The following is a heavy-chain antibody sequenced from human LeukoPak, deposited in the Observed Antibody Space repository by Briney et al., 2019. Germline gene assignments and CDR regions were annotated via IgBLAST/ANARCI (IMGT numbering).Heavy chain of an antibody. CDR2: IYYSGST. J-gene: IGHJ5*02. D-gene: IGHD3-10*01. CDR3: ARGGYYGSGNDFRFDP. V-gene: IGHV4-59*01. Sequence: SETLSLTCAVSGGSISSYYWSWIRQPPGKGLEWIGYIYYSGSTNYNPSLKSRVTISVDTSKNQFSLKLTSVTAADTAVYFCARGGYYGSGNDFRFDPWGQGTLVTVSS. CDR1: GGSISSYY.